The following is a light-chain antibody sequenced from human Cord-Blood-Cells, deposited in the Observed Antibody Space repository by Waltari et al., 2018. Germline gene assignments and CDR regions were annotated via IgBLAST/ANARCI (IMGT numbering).Light chain of an antibody. J-gene: IGLJ1*01. CDR1: SRDVGGYNY. CDR3: CSYAGSYTYV. CDR2: DVS. V-gene: IGLV2-11*01. Sequence: QSALTQPRSVSGSPRQSVTISCTGTSRDVGGYNYVSWYQQHPGKAPKLMIYDVSKRPSGVPDRFSGSKSGNTASLTISGLQAEDEADYYCCSYAGSYTYVFGTGTKVTVL.